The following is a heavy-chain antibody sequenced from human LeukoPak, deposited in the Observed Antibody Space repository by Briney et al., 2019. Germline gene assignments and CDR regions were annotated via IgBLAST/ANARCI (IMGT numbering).Heavy chain of an antibody. J-gene: IGHJ4*02. CDR2: INWNGGST. CDR1: GFTFDDYG. Sequence: PGGSLRLSCAASGFTFDDYGMSWVRQAPGKGLEWVSGINWNGGSTGYADSVKGRFTISRDNTKNTLHLQMNSLRAEDTAVYYCAGGGYTYGLYWGQGDLVTVSS. CDR3: AGGGYTYGLY. D-gene: IGHD5-18*01. V-gene: IGHV3-20*04.